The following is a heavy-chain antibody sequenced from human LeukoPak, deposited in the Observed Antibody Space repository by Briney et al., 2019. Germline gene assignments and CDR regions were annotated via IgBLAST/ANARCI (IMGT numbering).Heavy chain of an antibody. D-gene: IGHD2-2*01. J-gene: IGHJ4*02. CDR3: ARGGYYQLLDY. CDR2: INHSGST. V-gene: IGHV4-34*01. CDR1: RGSFSGYY. Sequence: PSETLSLTCAVYRGSFSGYYWSSLRQPPGKGLEWIGEINHSGSTNYNPSLKSRVTISVDTSKSQFSLKLRSVTAADTAVDYCARGGYYQLLDYWGQGTLVTVSS.